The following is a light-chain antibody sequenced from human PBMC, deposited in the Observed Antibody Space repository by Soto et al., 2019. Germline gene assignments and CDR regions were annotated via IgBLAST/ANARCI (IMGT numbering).Light chain of an antibody. Sequence: DIQMTQSPSTLSASVGDRVTITCRASHSISTWLAWYQQKPGKAPNLLIYDASTLESGVPSRFSGSGSGTEFTLTISSLQPDDFATYYCQQYNSYWTFCQGTKVEIK. V-gene: IGKV1-5*01. CDR3: QQYNSYWT. CDR2: DAS. J-gene: IGKJ1*01. CDR1: HSISTW.